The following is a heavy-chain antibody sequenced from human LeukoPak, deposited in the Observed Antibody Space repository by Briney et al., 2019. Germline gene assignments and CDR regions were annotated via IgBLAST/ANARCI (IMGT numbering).Heavy chain of an antibody. J-gene: IGHJ4*02. CDR2: ISSSTSYI. CDR1: GFTFSSYS. V-gene: IGHV3-21*01. D-gene: IGHD4-17*01. Sequence: GGSLRLSCTASGFTFSSYSMNWIRQAPGKGLEWVSSISSSTSYIYYADSVKGRFTISKDNAKNSLYLQMNSLRAEDTAVYYCARAGGSTVSHSDYWGQGTLVTVSS. CDR3: ARAGGSTVSHSDY.